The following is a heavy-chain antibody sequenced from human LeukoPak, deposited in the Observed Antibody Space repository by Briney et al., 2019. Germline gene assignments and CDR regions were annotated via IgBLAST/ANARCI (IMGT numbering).Heavy chain of an antibody. CDR2: ISGSGGST. J-gene: IGHJ4*02. D-gene: IGHD3-22*01. V-gene: IGHV3-23*01. CDR1: GFTFSSYA. CDR3: AKSHYDSSGYYDY. Sequence: PGGSLRLSCAASGFTFSSYAMSWVRQAPGKGLEWVSAISGSGGSTYYADSVKGRFTISRDNSKNTLYPQMNSLRAEDTAVYYCAKSHYDSSGYYDYWGQGTLVTVSS.